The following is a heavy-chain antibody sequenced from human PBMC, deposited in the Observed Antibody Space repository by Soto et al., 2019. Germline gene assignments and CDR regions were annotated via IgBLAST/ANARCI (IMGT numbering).Heavy chain of an antibody. J-gene: IGHJ3*02. V-gene: IGHV1-69*02. CDR3: PTYIAAAGTDAFDI. CDR2: IIPILGIA. Sequence: GASVKVSCKASGGTFSSYTISWVRQAPGQGLEWMGRIIPILGIANYAQKFQGRVTITADKSTSTAYMELSSLRSEDTAVYYCPTYIAAAGTDAFDIWGQGTMVTVSS. CDR1: GGTFSSYT. D-gene: IGHD6-13*01.